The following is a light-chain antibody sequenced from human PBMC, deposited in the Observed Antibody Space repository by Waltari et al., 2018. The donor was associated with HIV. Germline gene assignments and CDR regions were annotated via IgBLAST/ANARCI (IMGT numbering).Light chain of an antibody. CDR2: GAS. V-gene: IGKV3-15*01. CDR3: QQYTNWPRT. Sequence: EIMMTQSPGTLSVSPGERATLSCRASQSVSSNIAWYQRNPGQAPRPLSYGASSRAPGIPARFSGSWSGTDFTLIVRSLQSADFAVYYCQQYTNWPRTFGKGNKVEVK. J-gene: IGKJ1*01. CDR1: QSVSSN.